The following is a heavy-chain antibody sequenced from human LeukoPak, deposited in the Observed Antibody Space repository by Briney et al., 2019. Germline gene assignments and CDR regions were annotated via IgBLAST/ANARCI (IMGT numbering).Heavy chain of an antibody. CDR1: GFTFSSYA. Sequence: GGSLRLSCAASGFTFSSYAMSWVRQAPGKGLEGVSAISGSGGSTYYADSVKGRFTISRDNSKNTLYLQMNSLRAEDTAVYYCASPIGYCSSTSCSKFDYWGQGTLVTVSS. V-gene: IGHV3-23*01. CDR2: ISGSGGST. D-gene: IGHD2-2*01. CDR3: ASPIGYCSSTSCSKFDY. J-gene: IGHJ4*02.